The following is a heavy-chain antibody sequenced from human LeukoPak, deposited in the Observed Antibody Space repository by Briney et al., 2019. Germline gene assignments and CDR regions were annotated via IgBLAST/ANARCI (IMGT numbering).Heavy chain of an antibody. J-gene: IGHJ4*02. V-gene: IGHV2-5*01. D-gene: IGHD6-6*01. CDR2: IYWNDDK. CDR1: GFPLSSSGVG. CDR3: AHRLSSSSLFDH. Sequence: KESGPTLVKPTQTLTLTCTFSGFPLSSSGVGVGWIRQPPGKALEWLALIYWNDDKRYSPSLKSRLTITKDSSKNQVVLTMTNMDPLDTATYYCAHRLSSSSLFDHWGQGTLVTVSS.